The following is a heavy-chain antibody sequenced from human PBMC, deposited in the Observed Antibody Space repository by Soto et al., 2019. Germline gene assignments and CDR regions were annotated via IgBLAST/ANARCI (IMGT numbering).Heavy chain of an antibody. V-gene: IGHV1-69*18. CDR1: GGTFSTYT. D-gene: IGHD3-16*01. Sequence: QVHLVQSGAEVRKPGSSVKVSCKTSGGTFSTYTIYWVRQAPGQGLEWMGRIIPLFGTTRYTQNFQDRVTITAKESTSTTYMELGSLRGEDTALYYCARRLDDRADEGFDAWGEGTAVTVSA. J-gene: IGHJ3*01. CDR2: IIPLFGTT. CDR3: ARRLDDRADEGFDA.